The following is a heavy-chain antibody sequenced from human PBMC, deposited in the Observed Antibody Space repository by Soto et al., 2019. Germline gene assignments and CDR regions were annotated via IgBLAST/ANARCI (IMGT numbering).Heavy chain of an antibody. CDR3: ARGQYQLLPGYYGMDV. CDR1: GFTFSSYD. CDR2: IGTAGDT. V-gene: IGHV3-13*01. Sequence: GGSLRLSCAASGFTFSSYDMHWVRQATGKGLEWVSAIGTAGDTYYPGSVKGRFTISRENAKNSLYLQMNSLRAEDTAVYYCARGQYQLLPGYYGMDVWGQGTTVTVSS. D-gene: IGHD2-2*01. J-gene: IGHJ6*02.